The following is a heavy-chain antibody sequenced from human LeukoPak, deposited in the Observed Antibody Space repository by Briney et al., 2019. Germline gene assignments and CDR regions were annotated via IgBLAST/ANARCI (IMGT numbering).Heavy chain of an antibody. CDR1: GFTVSRNY. CDR2: MYSGGDT. J-gene: IGHJ4*02. Sequence: GGSLRLSCAASGFTVSRNYMSWVRQAPGKGLEWVSVMYSGGDTYYADSVKGRFTISRDNSKNTLYLQMTSLRAEDTAVYYCARDHHYDSSGRGFDYWGQGTLVTVSS. V-gene: IGHV3-66*01. D-gene: IGHD3-22*01. CDR3: ARDHHYDSSGRGFDY.